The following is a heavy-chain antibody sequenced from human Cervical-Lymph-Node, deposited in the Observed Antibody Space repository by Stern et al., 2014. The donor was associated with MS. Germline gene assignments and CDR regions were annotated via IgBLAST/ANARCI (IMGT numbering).Heavy chain of an antibody. CDR3: ARGGRGVGLEY. D-gene: IGHD3-10*01. Sequence: VQLVESGGGVVQPGRSLSLSWVASGFTFRTYAMHWVRQAPGKGLEWLSFVWYDGTQRNSTDSVKARFTISRDNSKNTLYLHMNSLRDEDTAVYFCARGGRGVGLEYWGQGALVTVSS. CDR1: GFTFRTYA. J-gene: IGHJ4*02. CDR2: VWYDGTQR. V-gene: IGHV3-30*04.